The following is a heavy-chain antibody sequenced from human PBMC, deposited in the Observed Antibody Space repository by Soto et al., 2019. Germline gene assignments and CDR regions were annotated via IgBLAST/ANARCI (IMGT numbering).Heavy chain of an antibody. CDR1: GFTFSHYW. D-gene: IGHD1-1*01. CDR2: IKQDGSEK. CDR3: ARDHMLETRLYYYYGMDV. Sequence: PGGSLRLSCAASGFTFSHYWMTWVRQAPGKGLEWVANIKQDGSEKYYVDSVKGRFTISRDNANNSLSLQMNSLRAEDTAVYYCARDHMLETRLYYYYGMDVWGQGTTVTV. J-gene: IGHJ6*02. V-gene: IGHV3-7*01.